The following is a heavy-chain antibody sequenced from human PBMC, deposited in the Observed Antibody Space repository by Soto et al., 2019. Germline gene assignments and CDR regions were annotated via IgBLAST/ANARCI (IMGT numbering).Heavy chain of an antibody. CDR1: GYSFSSYA. D-gene: IGHD2-2*01. J-gene: IGHJ4*02. CDR2: ISGSGGST. V-gene: IGHV3-23*01. CDR3: AKGRGYCSSTSCYVGSDY. Sequence: EVQLLESGGGWVQPGGALRLSCAASGYSFSSYAMSWVRQAPGKGLEWVSAISGSGGSTYYADSVKGRFTISRDNSKNTLYLQMNILRAEDTAVYYCAKGRGYCSSTSCYVGSDYWGQGTLVTVSS.